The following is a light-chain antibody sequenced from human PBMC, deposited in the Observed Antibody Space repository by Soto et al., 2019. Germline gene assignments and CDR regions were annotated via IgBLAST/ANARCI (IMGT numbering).Light chain of an antibody. CDR3: CSYVSSSTYV. CDR1: SSDVGTYNL. J-gene: IGLJ1*01. Sequence: QSVLTQPASVSGSPGQSVTISCTGTSSDVGTYNLVSWYQHHPGKAPKLMIYEVTKRPSGVSNRFSGSKSDNTASLTISGLQAEDEADYYCCSYVSSSTYVFVTGTKVTV. V-gene: IGLV2-23*02. CDR2: EVT.